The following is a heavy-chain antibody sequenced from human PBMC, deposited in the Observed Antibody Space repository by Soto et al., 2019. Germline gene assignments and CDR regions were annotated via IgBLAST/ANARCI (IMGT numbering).Heavy chain of an antibody. CDR3: ASGIQLWLRRINNGYSG. J-gene: IGHJ4*02. V-gene: IGHV1-69*12. D-gene: IGHD5-18*01. CDR2: IIPMFGTA. Sequence: QVRLVQSGAEVKKPESSVKVSCKAPGGTFSTYAISWVRQAPGQGLEWMGGIIPMFGTANYAQRFQDRVTITADESTNTVYMELISLRSEDTAVYFCASGIQLWLRRINNGYSGWGQGTLVTVSS. CDR1: GGTFSTYA.